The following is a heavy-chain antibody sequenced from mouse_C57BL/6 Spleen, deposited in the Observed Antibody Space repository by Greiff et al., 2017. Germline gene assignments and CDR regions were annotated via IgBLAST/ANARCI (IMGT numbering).Heavy chain of an antibody. CDR1: GFTFSSYA. Sequence: EVQLVESGGGLVKPGGSLKLSCAASGFTFSSYAMSWVRQTPEKRLEWVATISDGGSYTYYPDNVKGRFPISRDNAKNNLYLQMSHLKSEDTAMYYCARDWGMISNWYFEVWGTGTTVTVSS. CDR3: ARDWGMISNWYFEV. CDR2: ISDGGSYT. V-gene: IGHV5-4*01. J-gene: IGHJ1*03. D-gene: IGHD2-4*01.